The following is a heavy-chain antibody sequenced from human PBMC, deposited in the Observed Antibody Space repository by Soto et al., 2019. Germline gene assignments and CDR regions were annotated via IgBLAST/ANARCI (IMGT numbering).Heavy chain of an antibody. CDR3: ARESHDILTGPPWVWYFDL. D-gene: IGHD3-9*01. CDR2: INDSGSI. CDR1: GGSFSGYY. Sequence: QVQLQQWGAGPLRPLETLSLTCGVSGGSFSGYYWAWIRQSPGQRLEWIGEINDSGSINYNPSLKSGVSISVDTSKKHYSLNMRSVTAADTTVYYCARESHDILTGPPWVWYFDLWGRGTLVTVSS. J-gene: IGHJ2*01. V-gene: IGHV4-34*01.